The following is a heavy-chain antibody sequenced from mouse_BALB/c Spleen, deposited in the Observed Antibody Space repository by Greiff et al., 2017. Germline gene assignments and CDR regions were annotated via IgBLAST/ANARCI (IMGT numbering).Heavy chain of an antibody. CDR1: GYTFTSYY. Sequence: VQLQQSGPELVKPGASVRISCKASGYTFTSYYIHWVKQRPGQGLEWIGWIYPGNVNTKYNEKFKGKATLTADKSSSTAYMQLSSLTSEDSAVYFCAPETARGGFAYWGQGTLVTVSA. CDR3: APETARGGFAY. CDR2: IYPGNVNT. D-gene: IGHD3-2*01. J-gene: IGHJ3*01. V-gene: IGHV1S56*01.